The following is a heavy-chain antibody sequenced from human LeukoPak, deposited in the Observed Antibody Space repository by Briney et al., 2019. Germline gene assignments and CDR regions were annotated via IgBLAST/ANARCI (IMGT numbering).Heavy chain of an antibody. V-gene: IGHV3-9*03. CDR1: GFTFDDYA. J-gene: IGHJ4*02. D-gene: IGHD5-18*01. Sequence: SGGSLRLSCAASGFTFDDYAMHWVRQAPGKGLEWVSGISWNSGSIGYADSVKGRFTISGDNAKNSLYLQMNSLRAEDMALYYCARGGYSYGRSKFDYWGQGTLVTVSS. CDR3: ARGGYSYGRSKFDY. CDR2: ISWNSGSI.